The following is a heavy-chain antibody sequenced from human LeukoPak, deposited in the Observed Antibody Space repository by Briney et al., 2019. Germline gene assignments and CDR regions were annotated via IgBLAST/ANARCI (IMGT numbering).Heavy chain of an antibody. CDR2: LSDSGASK. V-gene: IGHV3-23*01. D-gene: IGHD4-23*01. CDR1: GFTVSSNY. CDR3: ASSPPTGITVSYFDY. J-gene: IGHJ4*02. Sequence: PGGSLRLSCAASGFTVSSNYMSWVRQAPGKGLEWVSALSDSGASKYYADSVKGRFTISRDNSKNTLYLQMNSLTADDTAVYYCASSPPTGITVSYFDYWGPGTLVTVSS.